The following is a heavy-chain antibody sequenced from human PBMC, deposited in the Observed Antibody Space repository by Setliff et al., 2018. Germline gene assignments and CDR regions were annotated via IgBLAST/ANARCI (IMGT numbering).Heavy chain of an antibody. D-gene: IGHD6-13*01. Sequence: ASVKVSCKASGYTFTAYYMHWVRQAPGQGLEWMGWINPNSGGTNYAQKLKGRVTMTRDTSINTAYMELSRLRSDDTAIYYCARDLLRSSSWRPDVFDVWGQGTMVTVSS. CDR2: INPNSGGT. V-gene: IGHV1-2*02. J-gene: IGHJ3*01. CDR1: GYTFTAYY. CDR3: ARDLLRSSSWRPDVFDV.